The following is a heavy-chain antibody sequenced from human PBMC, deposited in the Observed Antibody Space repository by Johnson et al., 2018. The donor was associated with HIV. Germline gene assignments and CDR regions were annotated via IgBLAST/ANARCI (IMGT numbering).Heavy chain of an antibody. D-gene: IGHD3-22*01. Sequence: QMLLVESGGGVVQPGGSLRLSCAASGFTFSSYGMHWVRQAPGKGLEWVAFIRYDGSNTYYADSVKGRFTIARDNSKNTLYLQMNSLRAEDTAVYYCAKAREYDSTGHDAFDIWGQGTMVTVSS. J-gene: IGHJ3*02. V-gene: IGHV3-30*02. CDR2: IRYDGSNT. CDR1: GFTFSSYG. CDR3: AKAREYDSTGHDAFDI.